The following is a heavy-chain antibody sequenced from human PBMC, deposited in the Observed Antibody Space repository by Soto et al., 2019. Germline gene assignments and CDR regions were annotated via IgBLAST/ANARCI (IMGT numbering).Heavy chain of an antibody. V-gene: IGHV4-39*01. CDR3: GRYSGTYSVYGFDI. D-gene: IGHD1-26*01. J-gene: IGHJ3*02. CDR2: MYHSGTT. Sequence: PSETLSLTCTVSGGSISSSSYYWGWIRQPPGEGLEWIASMYHSGTTYYNPSLKSRVTISVDTSKNQFSLKLSSVTAADTAVYFCGRYSGTYSVYGFDIWGQGTVVTVSS. CDR1: GGSISSSSYY.